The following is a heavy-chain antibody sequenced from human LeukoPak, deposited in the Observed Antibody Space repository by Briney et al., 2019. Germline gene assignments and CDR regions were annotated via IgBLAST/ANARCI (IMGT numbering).Heavy chain of an antibody. Sequence: ASVKVSCKASGYTFTSYGISWVRQAPGQGLEWMGWISAYNGNTNYAQKLQGRVTMTTDTSTSTAYMELRSLRSDDTAVYYCARGRFQYSRSSSLDYWGQGTLVTVSS. CDR2: ISAYNGNT. CDR3: ARGRFQYSRSSSLDY. J-gene: IGHJ4*02. CDR1: GYTFTSYG. V-gene: IGHV1-18*01. D-gene: IGHD6-6*01.